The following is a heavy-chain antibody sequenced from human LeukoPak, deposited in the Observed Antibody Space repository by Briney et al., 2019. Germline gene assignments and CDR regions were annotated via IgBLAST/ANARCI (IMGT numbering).Heavy chain of an antibody. Sequence: ASVTLSCKASGYTLSNYGISWVRQAPGQAGEWMGWISVYNGNTNYAQKVQGRVTMTTDTSTNTAYMELRSLRSDDTAVYYCARDRRYFDWLLSIRDAFDIWGQGAMVTVSS. V-gene: IGHV1-18*01. CDR2: ISVYNGNT. D-gene: IGHD3-9*01. CDR1: GYTLSNYG. J-gene: IGHJ3*02. CDR3: ARDRRYFDWLLSIRDAFDI.